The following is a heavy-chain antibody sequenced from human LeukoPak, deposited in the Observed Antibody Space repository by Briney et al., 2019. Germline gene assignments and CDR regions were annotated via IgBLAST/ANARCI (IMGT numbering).Heavy chain of an antibody. J-gene: IGHJ4*02. D-gene: IGHD6-19*01. CDR3: ARTYSSGWYYFDY. Sequence: SETLSLTCTVSGGSISSYYWTWIRQPPGKGLEWIGYIYYSGSTNYNPSLKSRVTISVDTSKNQFSLKLSSVTAADTAVYYCARTYSSGWYYFDYWGQGTLVTVSS. CDR2: IYYSGST. V-gene: IGHV4-59*08. CDR1: GGSISSYY.